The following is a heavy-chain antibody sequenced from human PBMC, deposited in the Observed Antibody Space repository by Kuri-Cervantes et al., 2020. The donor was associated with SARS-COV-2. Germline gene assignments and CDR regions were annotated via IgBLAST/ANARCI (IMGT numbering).Heavy chain of an antibody. J-gene: IGHJ5*02. CDR3: ARGGTNWFDP. CDR1: GGSISSYY. CDR2: IYYSGST. V-gene: IGHV4-59*12. D-gene: IGHD3-16*01. Sequence: ESLKISCTVSGGSISSYYWSWIRQPPGKGLEWIGYIYYSGSTNYNPSLKSRVTISVDTSKNQFSLKLSSVTAADTAVYYCARGGTNWFDPWGQGTLVTVSS.